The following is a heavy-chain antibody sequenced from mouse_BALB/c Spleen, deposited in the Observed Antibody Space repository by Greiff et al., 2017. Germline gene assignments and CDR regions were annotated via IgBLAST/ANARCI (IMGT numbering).Heavy chain of an antibody. Sequence: QVQLKQSGPELVRPGESVKISCKGSGYTFTDYAMHWVKQSHAKSLEWIGVISIYYDNTNYNQKFKGKATMTVDKSSSTAYMELARLTSEDSAIYYCARMGDDYDLCYAMDYWGQGTSVTVSS. CDR1: GYTFTDYA. CDR2: ISIYYDNT. CDR3: ARMGDDYDLCYAMDY. J-gene: IGHJ4*01. V-gene: IGHV1-67*01. D-gene: IGHD2-4*01.